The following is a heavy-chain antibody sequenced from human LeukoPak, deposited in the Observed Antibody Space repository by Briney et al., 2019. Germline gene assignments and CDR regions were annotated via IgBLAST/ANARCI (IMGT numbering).Heavy chain of an antibody. J-gene: IGHJ2*01. CDR1: GFTFSSYE. CDR3: ARGPARLVWFGELAGYFDL. Sequence: PGGSLRLSCSTSGFTFSSYEMHWVRQAPGKGLEWVACISNSDDSAYYADSVKGRFTISRDNAKNSVDLQMSSLRGEDTAVYYAARGPARLVWFGELAGYFDLWGRGTLVTVSS. CDR2: ISNSDDSA. V-gene: IGHV3-48*03. D-gene: IGHD3-10*01.